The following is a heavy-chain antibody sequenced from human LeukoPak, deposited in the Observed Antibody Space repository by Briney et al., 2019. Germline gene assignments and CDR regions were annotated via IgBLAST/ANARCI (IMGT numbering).Heavy chain of an antibody. CDR2: IYTSGST. V-gene: IGHV4-61*02. J-gene: IGHJ4*02. CDR3: ARDRPDYYASGSYGPNYFDS. CDR1: GGSISSGTYY. D-gene: IGHD3-10*01. Sequence: SETLSLTCTVSGGSISSGTYYWSWIRQSAGKGLEWIGRIYTSGSTNYNPSLKSRVTISVDTSKNQFSLKLISVTAADTAVYYCARDRPDYYASGSYGPNYFDSWGQGTLVTVSS.